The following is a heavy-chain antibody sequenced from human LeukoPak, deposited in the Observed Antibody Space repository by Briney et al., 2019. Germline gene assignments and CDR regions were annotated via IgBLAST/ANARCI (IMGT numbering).Heavy chain of an antibody. CDR3: AREWMVPDWFGP. CDR2: IYYSGST. Sequence: SETLSLTCTVSGGSISSYYWSWIRQPPGKGLEWIGYIYYSGSTNYNPSLKSRVTISVDTSKNQFPLKLSSVTAADTAVYYCAREWMVPDWFGPWGQGTLVTVSS. CDR1: GGSISSYY. V-gene: IGHV4-59*01. J-gene: IGHJ5*02. D-gene: IGHD6-19*01.